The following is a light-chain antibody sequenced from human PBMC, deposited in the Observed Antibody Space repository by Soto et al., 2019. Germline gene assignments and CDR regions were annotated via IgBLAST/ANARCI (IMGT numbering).Light chain of an antibody. Sequence: DIQMTQSPSSLSASVGDRVTITCRASQSISSYLNWYQQKPGKAPKLLIYAASSLQSGVPSRFSGSGSGTEFTLTISSLPPEDFATYDCQQSYSTLYTFGQGTKLEI. V-gene: IGKV1-39*01. J-gene: IGKJ2*01. CDR2: AAS. CDR3: QQSYSTLYT. CDR1: QSISSY.